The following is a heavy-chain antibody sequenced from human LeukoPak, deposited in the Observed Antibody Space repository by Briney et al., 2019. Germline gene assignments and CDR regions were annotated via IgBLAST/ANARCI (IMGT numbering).Heavy chain of an antibody. Sequence: GGSLRLSCSASGFTFSSCDMSWVRQAPGKGLQWVSSITGSGATSYYADSVRGRFIVSRDNSKNTLYLEMNSLRADDTAVYFCAKESTQVIEVYFDSWGQGTLVTVSS. CDR2: ITGSGATS. J-gene: IGHJ4*02. D-gene: IGHD3-22*01. CDR1: GFTFSSCD. CDR3: AKESTQVIEVYFDS. V-gene: IGHV3-23*01.